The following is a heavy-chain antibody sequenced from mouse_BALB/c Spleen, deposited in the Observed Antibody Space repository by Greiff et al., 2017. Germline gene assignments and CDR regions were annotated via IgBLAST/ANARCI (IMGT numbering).Heavy chain of an antibody. V-gene: IGHV1-87*01. J-gene: IGHJ2*01. CDR1: GYTFTSYW. Sequence: VQLQQSGAELARPGASVKLSCKASGYTFTSYWMQWVKQRPGQGLEWIGAIYPGDGDTRYTQKFKGKATLTADKSSSTAYMQLSSLASEDSAVYYCARSGSSLYYFDYWGQGTTLTVSS. CDR2: IYPGDGDT. D-gene: IGHD1-1*01. CDR3: ARSGSSLYYFDY.